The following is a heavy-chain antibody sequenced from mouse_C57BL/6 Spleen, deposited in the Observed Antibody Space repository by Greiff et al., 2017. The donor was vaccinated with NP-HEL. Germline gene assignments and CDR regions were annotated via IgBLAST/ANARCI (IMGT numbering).Heavy chain of an antibody. CDR2: IDPENGDT. CDR3: TTSRYYSNYNYAMDY. J-gene: IGHJ4*01. CDR1: GFNIKDDY. V-gene: IGHV14-4*01. Sequence: EVQLQQSGAELVRPGASVKLSCTASGFNIKDDYMHWVKQRPEQGLEWIGWIDPENGDTEYASKFQGKATITADTSSNTAYLQLSSLTSEDTAVYYCTTSRYYSNYNYAMDYWGQGTSVTVSS. D-gene: IGHD2-5*01.